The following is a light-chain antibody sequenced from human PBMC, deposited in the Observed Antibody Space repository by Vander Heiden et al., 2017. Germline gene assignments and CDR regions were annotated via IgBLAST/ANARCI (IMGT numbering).Light chain of an antibody. CDR1: HGINNY. J-gene: IGKJ3*01. Sequence: DIKMTQSPSSLSASIGDRVTITCRASHGINNYLAWYQQKPGKATKVLIYDASKLARGVPSRFSGSGSGAQFTFTISSLQPEDVATYYCQQYEKLFTFGPGTKVEIK. CDR3: QQYEKLFT. CDR2: DAS. V-gene: IGKV1-33*01.